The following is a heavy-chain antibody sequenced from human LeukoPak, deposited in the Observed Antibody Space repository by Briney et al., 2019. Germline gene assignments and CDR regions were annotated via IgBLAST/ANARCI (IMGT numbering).Heavy chain of an antibody. CDR2: IYYSGST. J-gene: IGHJ4*02. CDR1: GESISGFY. V-gene: IGHV4-59*08. D-gene: IGHD4-23*01. Sequence: SETLSLTCTVSGESISGFYWNWIRQPPGKGLEWLGYIYYSGSTNYNPSLKSRVTISIDTSKNQFSLKLSSVTAADTAVYYCARLTQITAWYIHYWGQGTLVTVSS. CDR3: ARLTQITAWYIHY.